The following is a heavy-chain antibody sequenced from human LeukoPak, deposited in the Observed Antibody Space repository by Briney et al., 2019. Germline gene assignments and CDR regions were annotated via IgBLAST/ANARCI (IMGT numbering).Heavy chain of an antibody. Sequence: ASVKVSCKASGYIFTSYYMHWVRQAPGQGLEWMGIINPRGGSTSYAQKFQGRVTMTRDTSTSTVYMEVSSLRSEDTAVYYCARGGWSEVESYWGQGTLVTVSS. CDR3: ARGGWSEVESY. CDR1: GYIFTSYY. V-gene: IGHV1-46*01. J-gene: IGHJ4*02. CDR2: INPRGGST. D-gene: IGHD1-1*01.